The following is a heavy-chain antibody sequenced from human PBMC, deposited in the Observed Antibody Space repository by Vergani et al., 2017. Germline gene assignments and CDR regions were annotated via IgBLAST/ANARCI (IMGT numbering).Heavy chain of an antibody. CDR1: GFTFSSYG. J-gene: IGHJ4*02. V-gene: IGHV3-33*06. D-gene: IGHD5-12*01. Sequence: QVQLVESGGGVVQPGRSLRLSCAASGFTFSSYGMHWVRQAPGKGLEWVAVIWYDGSNKYYADSVKGRFTISRDNSKNTLYLQMNSLRAEDTAVYYCAKDGLRGARGYSGYEDYWGQGTLVTVSS. CDR2: IWYDGSNK. CDR3: AKDGLRGARGYSGYEDY.